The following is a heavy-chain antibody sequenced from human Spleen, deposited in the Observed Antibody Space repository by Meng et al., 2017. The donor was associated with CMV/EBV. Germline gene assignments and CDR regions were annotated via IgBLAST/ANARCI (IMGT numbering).Heavy chain of an antibody. Sequence: ASVKVSCKASGYRFTDHYFHWVRQAPGQGLEWMGIINPSGGGTTYALKFQGRVTMARDTSTSTVYMELSSLRSEDTAVYYCARVRPTGGTFTGMDVWGKGTTVTVSS. V-gene: IGHV1-46*01. D-gene: IGHD1-26*01. CDR1: GYRFTDHY. CDR2: INPSGGGT. CDR3: ARVRPTGGTFTGMDV. J-gene: IGHJ6*04.